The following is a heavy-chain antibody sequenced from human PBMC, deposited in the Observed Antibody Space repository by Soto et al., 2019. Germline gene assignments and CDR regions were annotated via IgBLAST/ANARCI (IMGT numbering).Heavy chain of an antibody. J-gene: IGHJ4*02. D-gene: IGHD3-9*01. CDR2: ISSSSSYI. V-gene: IGHV3-21*01. CDR3: ARGHYDILTGLDY. Sequence: GGSLRLSCAASGFTFSSYSMNWVRQAPGNGLEWVSSISSSSSYIYYADSVKGRFTISRDNAKNSLYLQMNSLRAEDTAVYYCARGHYDILTGLDYWGQGTLVTVSS. CDR1: GFTFSSYS.